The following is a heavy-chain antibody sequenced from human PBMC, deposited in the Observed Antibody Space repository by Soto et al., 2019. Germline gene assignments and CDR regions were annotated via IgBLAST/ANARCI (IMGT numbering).Heavy chain of an antibody. CDR3: LGTGESPKFDP. CDR2: ISGSGGST. Sequence: GGSPRLSCAASGFTFCRYAISWVPPAPGEGREWGSAISGSGGSTYYADSVKGRFTISRDNSKNTLYLQMNSLRAEDTAVYYCLGTGESPKFDPWGQGTLVTVSS. J-gene: IGHJ5*02. CDR1: GFTFCRYA. V-gene: IGHV3-23*01.